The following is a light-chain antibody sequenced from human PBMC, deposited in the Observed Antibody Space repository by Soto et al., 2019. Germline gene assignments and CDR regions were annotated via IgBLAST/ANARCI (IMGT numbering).Light chain of an antibody. J-gene: IGKJ1*01. CDR3: QQYGSSTET. Sequence: EIVMTQSPANWSVSPGERATLSCRASQSVSRNLAWYQQRPGQAPRLLIYGASTRATGIPARFSGSGSGTEFTLTISRLEHEDFAVYYCQQYGSSTETFGQGTKVDIK. V-gene: IGKV3-15*01. CDR1: QSVSRN. CDR2: GAS.